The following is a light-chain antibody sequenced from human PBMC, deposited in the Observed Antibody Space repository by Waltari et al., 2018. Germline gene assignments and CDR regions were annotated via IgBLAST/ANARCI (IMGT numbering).Light chain of an antibody. CDR3: SSYAGSSNV. V-gene: IGLV2-8*01. CDR1: NNDIGAYNY. CDR2: EVY. Sequence: SALTQPPSASGSPGESVTISCIGTNNDIGAYNYVTWHRQYPGRAPKTIIYEVYKRSSGVPDRFSASKSGNTASLTISGLQPDDEADYYCSSYAGSSNVFGTGTTVTV. J-gene: IGLJ1*01.